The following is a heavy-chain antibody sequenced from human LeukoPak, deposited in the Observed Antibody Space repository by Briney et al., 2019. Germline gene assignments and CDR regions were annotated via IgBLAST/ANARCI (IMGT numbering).Heavy chain of an antibody. CDR2: IIPIFGTA. CDR1: GGTFSSYA. V-gene: IGHV1-69*01. Sequence: GSSVKVSCKASGGTFSSYAISWVRQAPGQGLEWMGGIIPIFGTANYAQKFQGRVTITADESTSTAYMELSSLRSEDTAVYYCARAAQLLWFGELYWFDPWGQGTLVTVSS. J-gene: IGHJ5*02. CDR3: ARAAQLLWFGELYWFDP. D-gene: IGHD3-10*01.